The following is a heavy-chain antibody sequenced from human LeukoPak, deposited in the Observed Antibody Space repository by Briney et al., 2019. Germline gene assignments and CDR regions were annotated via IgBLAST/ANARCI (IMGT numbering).Heavy chain of an antibody. V-gene: IGHV3-74*01. CDR3: TRDANHCGGMDV. CDR2: IHSDGSTT. CDR1: GITVSKYW. J-gene: IGHJ6*02. D-gene: IGHD2-21*02. Sequence: PGGSLRLSCAVSGITVSKYWMHWVRQVPGKGLVWVSRIHSDGSTTDYADSVKGRFTITRDSAKNTLYLEMNSLRVEDTAVYYCTRDANHCGGMDVWGQGTTVTVSS.